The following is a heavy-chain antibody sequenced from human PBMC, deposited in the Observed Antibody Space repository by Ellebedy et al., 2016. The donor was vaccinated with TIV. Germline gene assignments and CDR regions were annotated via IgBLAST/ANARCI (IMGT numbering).Heavy chain of an antibody. CDR3: VGLITSGGDIK. V-gene: IGHV3-33*01. Sequence: GESLKISXVASGSTFSSYGMHWVRQAPGKGLEWVAVIWFDGSNKYYADSVKGRFTISRDNSKNTLYLQMNSLRAEDTAVYYCVGLITSGGDIKWGQGTLVTVSS. D-gene: IGHD3-16*01. J-gene: IGHJ4*02. CDR1: GSTFSSYG. CDR2: IWFDGSNK.